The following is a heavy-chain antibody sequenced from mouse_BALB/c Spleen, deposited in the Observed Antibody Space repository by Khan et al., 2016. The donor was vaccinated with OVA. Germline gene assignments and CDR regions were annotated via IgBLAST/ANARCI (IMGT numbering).Heavy chain of an antibody. V-gene: IGHV5-6-5*01. CDR1: GFTFSNYD. J-gene: IGHJ2*01. CDR2: ISSGGNT. D-gene: IGHD1-1*01. CDR3: ARGPYYGSSPCYFDY. Sequence: EVELVESGGGLVKPGGSLKLSCAASGFTFSNYDMSWVRQTPEKRLEWVASISSGGNTYYPDSVKGRFTISRDNARKILYLHSSSLKSEDTAMYYCARGPYYGSSPCYFDYWGQGTTLTVSS.